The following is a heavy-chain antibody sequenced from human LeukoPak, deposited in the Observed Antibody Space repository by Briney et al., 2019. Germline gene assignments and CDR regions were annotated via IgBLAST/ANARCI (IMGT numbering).Heavy chain of an antibody. CDR1: GGSISSYY. V-gene: IGHV4-59*08. CDR3: ARHFGVSYYYYGMDV. J-gene: IGHJ6*02. D-gene: IGHD3-10*01. Sequence: PLETLSLTCTVSGGSISSYYWSWIRQPPGKGLEWIGYIYYSGSTNYNPSLKSRVTISVDTSKNQFSLKLSSVTAADTAVYYCARHFGVSYYYYGMDVWGQGTTVTVSS. CDR2: IYYSGST.